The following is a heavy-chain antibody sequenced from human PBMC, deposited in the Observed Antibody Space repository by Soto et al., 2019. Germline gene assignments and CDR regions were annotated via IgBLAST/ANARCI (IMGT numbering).Heavy chain of an antibody. J-gene: IGHJ5*02. CDR2: ISGSGGST. D-gene: IGHD3-3*01. CDR1: GFTFSSYA. V-gene: IGHV3-23*01. CDR3: AKDTPPTYYDFWSGYSGLNWFDP. Sequence: GGSLRLSCAASGFTFSSYAMSWVRQAPGKGLEWVSAISGSGGSTYYADSVKGRFTISRDNSKNTLYLQMNSLRAEDTAVYYCAKDTPPTYYDFWSGYSGLNWFDPWGQGTLVTVSS.